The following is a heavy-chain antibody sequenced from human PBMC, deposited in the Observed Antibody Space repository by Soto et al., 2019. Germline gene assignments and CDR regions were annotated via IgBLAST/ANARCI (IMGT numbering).Heavy chain of an antibody. CDR2: TYYRSKWYN. Sequence: SQTLSLTCAISGDSVSSNSAAWNWIRQPPSRGLEWLGRTYYRSKWYNDYAVSVKSRITINPDTSKNQFSLQLNSVTPEDTAVYYCAREGGSYYAGDYYYGMDVWGQGTTVTVSS. V-gene: IGHV6-1*01. CDR3: AREGGSYYAGDYYYGMDV. D-gene: IGHD1-26*01. J-gene: IGHJ6*02. CDR1: GDSVSSNSAA.